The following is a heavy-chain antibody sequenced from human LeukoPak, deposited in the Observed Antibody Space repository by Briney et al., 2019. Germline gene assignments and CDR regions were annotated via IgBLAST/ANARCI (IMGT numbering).Heavy chain of an antibody. J-gene: IGHJ4*02. CDR3: AKLERLVVTASFDY. CDR1: GFTFSSYA. Sequence: GGSLRLSCAASGFTFSSYAMSWVRQAPGKGLEWVSAISGSGGSTYYADSVKGRFTISRDNSKNTLYLQMNSLRAEGTAVYYCAKLERLVVTASFDYWGQGTLVTVSS. CDR2: ISGSGGST. V-gene: IGHV3-23*01. D-gene: IGHD2-21*02.